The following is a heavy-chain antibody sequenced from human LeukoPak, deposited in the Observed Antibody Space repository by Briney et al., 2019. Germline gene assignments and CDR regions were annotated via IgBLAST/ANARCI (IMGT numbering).Heavy chain of an antibody. CDR1: GFTFSSYE. D-gene: IGHD2-21*01. CDR3: AREVDSILWMEFDY. CDR2: ISSSSSYI. J-gene: IGHJ4*02. Sequence: PGGSLRLSCAASGFTFSSYEMNWVRQAPGKGLEWVSSISSSSSYIYYADSVKGRFTISRDNAKNSLYLQMNSLRAEDTAVYYCAREVDSILWMEFDYWGQGTLVTVSS. V-gene: IGHV3-21*01.